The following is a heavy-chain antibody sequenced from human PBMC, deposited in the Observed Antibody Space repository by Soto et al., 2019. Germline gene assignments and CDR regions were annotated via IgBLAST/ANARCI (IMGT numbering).Heavy chain of an antibody. CDR1: GGTFSSYA. CDR3: ARDRNYYAGRGYYYTGPPYFGY. Sequence: QVQLVQSGAEVKKPGSSVKVSCKASGGTFSSYAISWVRQAPGQGLEWMGGIIPIFGTANYAQKFQGRVTIAADESTSTAYMELSSLRSGDTAAYYCARDRNYYAGRGYYYTGPPYFGYWGQGTLVTVSS. J-gene: IGHJ4*02. V-gene: IGHV1-69*01. CDR2: IIPIFGTA. D-gene: IGHD3-22*01.